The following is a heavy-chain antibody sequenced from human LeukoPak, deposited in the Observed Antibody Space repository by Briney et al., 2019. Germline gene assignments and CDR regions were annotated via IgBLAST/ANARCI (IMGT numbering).Heavy chain of an antibody. CDR1: GGSFSGYY. J-gene: IGHJ4*02. D-gene: IGHD2-2*02. CDR2: INHSGST. CDR3: ATLGYCSSITCYIAY. Sequence: SETLSLTCAVYGGSFSGYYWSWICQPPGNGLEWIGEINHSGSTNYNPSLKSRVTISVDTSKNQFSLKLSSMTAADTAIYYCATLGYCSSITCYIAYWGQGTPVTVSS. V-gene: IGHV4-34*01.